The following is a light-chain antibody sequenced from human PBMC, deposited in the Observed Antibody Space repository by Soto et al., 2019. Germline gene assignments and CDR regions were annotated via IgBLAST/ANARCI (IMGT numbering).Light chain of an antibody. J-gene: IGLJ1*01. CDR3: AAWYHSLNGHV. V-gene: IGLV1-36*01. CDR1: SSNIGSNA. CDR2: YDD. Sequence: QSVMTQPPSVSEAPGQRVTISCSGSSSNIGSNAVNWYQHVPGEAPQLLIYYDDLLSSGVPARFSCSKSCISASLAIIGRQSEDEGDYYCAAWYHSLNGHVFGSGTKLTVL.